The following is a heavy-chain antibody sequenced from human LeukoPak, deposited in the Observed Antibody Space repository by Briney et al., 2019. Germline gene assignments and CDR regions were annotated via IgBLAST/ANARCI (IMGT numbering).Heavy chain of an antibody. D-gene: IGHD3-10*01. CDR1: GFTFGDYA. CDR2: ISSKHYGATT. CDR3: GREYYGSDN. Sequence: PGGSLRLSCTTSGFTFGDYAMSWVRQAPGKGLEWVGFISSKHYGATTEYAASVKGRFTISRDDSKSIAYLQMNSLKTEDTAVYYCGREYYGSDNWGQRTLVTVSS. J-gene: IGHJ4*02. V-gene: IGHV3-49*04.